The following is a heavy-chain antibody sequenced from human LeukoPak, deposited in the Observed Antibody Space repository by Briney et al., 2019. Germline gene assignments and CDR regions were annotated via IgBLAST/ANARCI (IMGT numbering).Heavy chain of an antibody. CDR2: ISGSGGST. CDR1: GITLSNYG. CDR3: AKRGVVIRVILVGFHKEAYYFDF. V-gene: IGHV3-23*01. Sequence: GGSLTLSCAVSGITLSNYGMGWVRQAPGKGLEWVAGISGSGGSTNYADSVKGRFTISRDNPKNTLFLQMKSLRAEDTAVYFCAKRGVVIRVILVGFHKEAYYFDFWGQGALVTVSS. J-gene: IGHJ4*02. D-gene: IGHD3-22*01.